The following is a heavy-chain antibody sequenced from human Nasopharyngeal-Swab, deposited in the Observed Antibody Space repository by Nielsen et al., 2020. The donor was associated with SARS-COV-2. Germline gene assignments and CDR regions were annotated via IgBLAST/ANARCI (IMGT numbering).Heavy chain of an antibody. V-gene: IGHV3-30-3*01. Sequence: GGSLRLSCAASGFTFSSYAMHWVRQAPGKGLEWVAVISYDGSNKYYADSVKGRFTISGDNSKNTLYLQMNSLRAEDTAVYYCAREDTMIVTPDYWGQGTLVTVSS. J-gene: IGHJ4*02. CDR3: AREDTMIVTPDY. D-gene: IGHD3-22*01. CDR2: ISYDGSNK. CDR1: GFTFSSYA.